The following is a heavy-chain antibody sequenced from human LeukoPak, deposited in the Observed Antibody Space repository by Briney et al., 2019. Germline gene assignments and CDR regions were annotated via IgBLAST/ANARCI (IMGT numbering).Heavy chain of an antibody. CDR1: GFTFSSYA. V-gene: IGHV3-23*01. CDR3: ARDGYWCRDY. CDR2: VSSNGAKT. J-gene: IGHJ4*02. Sequence: GGSLRLSCAASGFTFSSYAITWVRQAPGKGLERVSAVSSNGAKTYYADSVKGRFTISRDNAQNSLYLQMDSLRVEDTAMYYCARDGYWCRDYWGQGTLVTVSS. D-gene: IGHD2-8*02.